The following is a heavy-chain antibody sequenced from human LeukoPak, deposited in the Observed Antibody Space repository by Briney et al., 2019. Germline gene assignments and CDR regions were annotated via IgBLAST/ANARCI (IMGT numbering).Heavy chain of an antibody. CDR3: AKADYDSEFDY. D-gene: IGHD3-22*01. J-gene: IGHJ4*02. V-gene: IGHV1-2*02. CDR1: GYTFTGYY. CDR2: INPNSGGT. Sequence: ASVKVSCKASGYTFTGYYMHWVRQAPGQGLEWMGWINPNSGGTNYAQKFQGRVTMTRDTSISTAYMELSSLRSEDTAVYYCAKADYDSEFDYWGQGTLVTVSS.